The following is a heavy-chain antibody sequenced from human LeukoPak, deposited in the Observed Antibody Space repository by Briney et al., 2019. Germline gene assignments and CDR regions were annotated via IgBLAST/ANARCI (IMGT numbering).Heavy chain of an antibody. CDR2: ISDSGGYT. CDR3: AKLGNFASGSYSD. J-gene: IGHJ4*02. V-gene: IGHV3-23*01. D-gene: IGHD3-10*01. Sequence: GGSLRLSCAASGFTFSSFAMSWVRQAPGKGLEWVSGISDSGGYTYYADSVKGRFTISRDNSKNTLYLHMNSLRAEDTAVYYCAKLGNFASGSYSDWGRGTLVTVSS. CDR1: GFTFSSFA.